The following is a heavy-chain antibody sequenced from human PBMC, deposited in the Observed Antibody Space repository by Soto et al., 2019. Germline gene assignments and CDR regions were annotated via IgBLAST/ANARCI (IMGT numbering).Heavy chain of an antibody. V-gene: IGHV1-69*01. CDR3: ARQNRDTPMVPFDV. J-gene: IGHJ4*02. Sequence: QVQLVQSGAEVKKPGSSVKVSCLASRGTFNRYAINWVRQAPGHGLEWLGALVPQFGTPNYAQKFQARVTIVADESTNTPSMELRGLTSDDTAVYYCARQNRDTPMVPFDVWGQGTLVTVSS. D-gene: IGHD5-18*01. CDR2: LVPQFGTP. CDR1: RGTFNRYA.